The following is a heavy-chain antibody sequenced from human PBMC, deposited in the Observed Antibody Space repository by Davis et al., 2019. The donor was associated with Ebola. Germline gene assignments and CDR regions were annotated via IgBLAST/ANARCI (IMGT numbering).Heavy chain of an antibody. Sequence: AASVKVSCKASGYTFTRFAIHWVRQAPGQRLEWMGWINAGNGNTIYSQNFQGRVTITRDTSASKVYMELSILRSEDTAVYYCAGNSVTTRLDYYGMDVWGQGTTVTVSS. J-gene: IGHJ6*02. V-gene: IGHV1-3*01. CDR1: GYTFTRFA. D-gene: IGHD4-17*01. CDR2: INAGNGNT. CDR3: AGNSVTTRLDYYGMDV.